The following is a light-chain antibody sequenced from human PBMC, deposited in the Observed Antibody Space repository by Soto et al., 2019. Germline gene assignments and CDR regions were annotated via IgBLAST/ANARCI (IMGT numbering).Light chain of an antibody. CDR3: LHYNNGPR. V-gene: IGKV3-15*01. CDR2: GAS. J-gene: IGKJ1*01. Sequence: ETVMTQSPVTLSVSPGEGATLSCRASQTINNNLAWYQQKPGQAPRLLIYGASRRATGVPARFSGSGSGTDVTLTISSLQSEDFAVYYCLHYNNGPRFGQGTKVDVK. CDR1: QTINNN.